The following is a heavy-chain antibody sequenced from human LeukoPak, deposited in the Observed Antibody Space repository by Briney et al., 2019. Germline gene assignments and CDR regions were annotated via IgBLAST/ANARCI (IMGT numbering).Heavy chain of an antibody. J-gene: IGHJ4*02. V-gene: IGHV4-59*01. Sequence: SETLSLTCTVSGGSISSYYWSWIRQPPGKGLEWIGYIYYSGNTNYNPSLNSRVTISVDTSKNQFSLKLSSVTAADTAVYYCARGRAYYDSTGYGYWGQGTLVTVSS. CDR2: IYYSGNT. CDR3: ARGRAYYDSTGYGY. CDR1: GGSISSYY. D-gene: IGHD3-22*01.